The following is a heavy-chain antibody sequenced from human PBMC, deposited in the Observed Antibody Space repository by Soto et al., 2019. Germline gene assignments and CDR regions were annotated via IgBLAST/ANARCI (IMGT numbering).Heavy chain of an antibody. CDR3: ARELVVTKGLDYYYGMDV. J-gene: IGHJ6*02. V-gene: IGHV1-69*12. CDR2: IIPIFGTA. Sequence: QVQLVQSGAEVKKPGSSVKVSCKASGGTFSSHAISWVRQAPGQGLEWMGGIIPIFGTANYAQKFQGRVTITADESTSTAYMELSSLRSEDTAVYYCARELVVTKGLDYYYGMDVWGQGTTVTVSS. CDR1: GGTFSSHA. D-gene: IGHD4-17*01.